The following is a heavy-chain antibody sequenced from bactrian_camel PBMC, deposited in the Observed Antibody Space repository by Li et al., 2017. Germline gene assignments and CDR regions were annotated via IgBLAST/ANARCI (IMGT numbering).Heavy chain of an antibody. CDR2: ISSDGST. Sequence: HVQLVESGGGLAQPGGSLRLSCAASGFTFDDSDMGWFRQAPGNECELVSSISSDGSTYYADSVKGRFTISRDNAKDTLYLQMNSLKIEDTAVYYCALGSSRQATMTARGKGTQVTVS. D-gene: IGHD3*01. J-gene: IGHJ4*01. CDR1: GFTFDDSD. V-gene: IGHV3S61*01.